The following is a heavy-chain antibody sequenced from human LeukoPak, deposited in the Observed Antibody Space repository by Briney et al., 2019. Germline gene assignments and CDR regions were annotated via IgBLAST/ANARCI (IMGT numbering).Heavy chain of an antibody. V-gene: IGHV4-59*01. D-gene: IGHD3-22*01. Sequence: SETLSLTCTVSGGSISSYYWSCIRQPPGKGLEWLGYIYYSGITNYNPSLKSRVTISVDTSKNQFSLKLNSVTAADTAIYYCARGAYDSSGYYSPTDSWGQGTLVTVSS. J-gene: IGHJ4*02. CDR3: ARGAYDSSGYYSPTDS. CDR1: GGSISSYY. CDR2: IYYSGIT.